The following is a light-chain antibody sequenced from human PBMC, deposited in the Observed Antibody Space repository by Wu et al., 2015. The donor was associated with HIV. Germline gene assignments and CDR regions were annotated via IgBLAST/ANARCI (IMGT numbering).Light chain of an antibody. CDR2: GAS. V-gene: IGKV1-39*01. CDR3: QQSYRTPWT. J-gene: IGKJ1*01. Sequence: DIQMTQSPSSLSASVGDRVTITCRASQSVSSHLNWYQQKPGKAPKLLIYGASNLQNGVPSRFSGRGSGTGFTLTISSLQPEDFAAYYCQQSYRTPWTFGQGTKVEIK. CDR1: QSVSSH.